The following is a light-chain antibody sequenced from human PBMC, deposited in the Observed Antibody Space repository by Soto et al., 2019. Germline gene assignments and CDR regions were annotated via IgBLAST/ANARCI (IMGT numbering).Light chain of an antibody. Sequence: EIVMTQSPATLSVSPGERATLSCRASQSVSSNLAWYQQKPGQAPRLLIYGASTRATGIPARFSGSGSGTEFTLTISSLPSEDVAVYYCQQYINWPRTFGQGTKVEIK. V-gene: IGKV3-15*01. J-gene: IGKJ1*01. CDR2: GAS. CDR3: QQYINWPRT. CDR1: QSVSSN.